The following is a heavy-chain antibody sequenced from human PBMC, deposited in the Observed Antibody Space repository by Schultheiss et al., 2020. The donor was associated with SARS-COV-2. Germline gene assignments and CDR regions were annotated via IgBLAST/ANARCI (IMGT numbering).Heavy chain of an antibody. CDR3: ARSYSSSWYNWFDP. CDR2: IIPILGIA. J-gene: IGHJ5*02. CDR1: GGTFSSYA. V-gene: IGHV1-69*04. D-gene: IGHD6-13*01. Sequence: VKVSCKASGGTFSSYAISWVRQAPGQGLEWMGRIIPILGIANYAQKFQGRVTITADKSTSTAYMELSSLRSEDTAVYYCARSYSSSWYNWFDPWGQGTLVTVSS.